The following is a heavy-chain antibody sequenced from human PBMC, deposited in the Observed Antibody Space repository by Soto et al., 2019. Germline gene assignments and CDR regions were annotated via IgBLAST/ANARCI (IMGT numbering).Heavy chain of an antibody. J-gene: IGHJ4*02. D-gene: IGHD2-15*01. V-gene: IGHV3-33*01. CDR1: GFTFSSYG. CDR2: IWYDGSNK. CDR3: AREGTYCSGGSCYPHFDY. Sequence: QVQLVESGGGVVQPGRSLRLSCAASGFTFSSYGMHWVRQAPGKGLEWVAVIWYDGSNKYYADSMKGRFTISRDNSKNTLYLQMNSLRAEDTAVYYCAREGTYCSGGSCYPHFDYWGQGTLVTVSS.